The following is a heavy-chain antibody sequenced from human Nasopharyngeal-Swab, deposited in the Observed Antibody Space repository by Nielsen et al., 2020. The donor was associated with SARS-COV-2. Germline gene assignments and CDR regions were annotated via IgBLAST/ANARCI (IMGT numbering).Heavy chain of an antibody. CDR2: ISGSGGST. J-gene: IGHJ4*01. CDR3: AKDRYSWVAAAAPGVYFDY. Sequence: GESLKISCAASGFTFSSDAMSWVRQAPGKRLGWGCVISGSGGSTYYADSVKGRFTISRDNSKNTLYLQMNRLRAGDTAVYYCAKDRYSWVAAAAPGVYFDYWGQGILVTVSS. CDR1: GFTFSSDA. V-gene: IGHV3-23*01. D-gene: IGHD6-13*01.